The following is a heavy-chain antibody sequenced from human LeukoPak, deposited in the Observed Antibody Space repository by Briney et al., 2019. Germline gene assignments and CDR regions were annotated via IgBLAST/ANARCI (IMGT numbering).Heavy chain of an antibody. J-gene: IGHJ2*01. V-gene: IGHV3-33*01. CDR1: GFTFSNYG. CDR3: AREDYNDSGWYFDL. Sequence: GGSLRLSCAASGFTFSNYGMHWVRQAPGKGLEWVAVIWYDGSNKYYADSVKGRFTISRDNAKNTLYLQMNSLRAEDTAVYYCAREDYNDSGWYFDLWGRGTLVTVSS. D-gene: IGHD4-17*01. CDR2: IWYDGSNK.